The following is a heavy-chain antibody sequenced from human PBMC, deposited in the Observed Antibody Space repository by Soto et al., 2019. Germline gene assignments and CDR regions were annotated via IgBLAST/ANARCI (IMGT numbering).Heavy chain of an antibody. J-gene: IGHJ6*02. CDR1: GFTFSKYG. D-gene: IGHD1-1*01. CDR3: TRKNWYDVIGFGMDV. V-gene: IGHV3-30*03. Sequence: QVQLVESGGGVVQPGTSLRLSCAASGFTFSKYGMHWGRQAPGRGLEWVALITYDGSNQYYADSVKGRFTSSRDNSKNTLYLQMNSLRPEDTAVYFCTRKNWYDVIGFGMDVWGQGTTVSVSS. CDR2: ITYDGSNQ.